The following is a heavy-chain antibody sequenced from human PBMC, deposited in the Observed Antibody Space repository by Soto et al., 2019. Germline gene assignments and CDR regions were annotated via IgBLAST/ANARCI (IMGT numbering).Heavy chain of an antibody. J-gene: IGHJ6*04. CDR3: ATYGDYYYYGMDV. CDR2: ISGSGGST. CDR1: GFTFSSYA. Sequence: GGSLRLSCAASGFTFSSYAMSWVRQAPGKGLEWVSAISGSGGSTYYADSVKGWFTISRDNSKNTLYLQMNSLRAEDTAVYYCATYGDYYYYGMDVWGKGTTVTVSS. V-gene: IGHV3-23*01. D-gene: IGHD4-17*01.